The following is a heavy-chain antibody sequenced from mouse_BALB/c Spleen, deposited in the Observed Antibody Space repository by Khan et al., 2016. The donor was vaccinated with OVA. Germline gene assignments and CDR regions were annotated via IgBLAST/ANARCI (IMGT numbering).Heavy chain of an antibody. J-gene: IGHJ2*01. CDR1: GYSIPSGYA. V-gene: IGHV3-2*02. D-gene: IGHD2-13*01. CDR3: AKGNDYRYYFDY. Sequence: VRLQQSGPGLVKPPQSLSLTCTVTGYSIPSGYAWNWIRQFPGNKLEWMGYISYSGVTSYTPSLKSRISITRDTSKNQFFLQLNSVTTEDTTAYYCAKGNDYRYYFDYWGQGTTRTVSS. CDR2: ISYSGVT.